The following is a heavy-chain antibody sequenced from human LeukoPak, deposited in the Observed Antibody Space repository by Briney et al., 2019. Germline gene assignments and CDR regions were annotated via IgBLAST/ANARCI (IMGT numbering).Heavy chain of an antibody. J-gene: IGHJ5*02. CDR1: GGSFSGYY. Sequence: SETLSLTCAVYGGSFSGYYCSWIRQPPGKGLEWIGEINHSGSTNYNPSLKSRVTISVDTSKNQFSLKLSSVTAADTVVYYCATRSVVVVVAATQDWFDPWGQGTLVTVSS. CDR2: INHSGST. V-gene: IGHV4-34*01. CDR3: ATRSVVVVVAATQDWFDP. D-gene: IGHD2-15*01.